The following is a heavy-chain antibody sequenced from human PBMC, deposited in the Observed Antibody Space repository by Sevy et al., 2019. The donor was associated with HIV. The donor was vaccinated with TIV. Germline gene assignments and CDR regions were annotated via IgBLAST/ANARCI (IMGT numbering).Heavy chain of an antibody. CDR2: ISDRSTTI. CDR1: GFTFRDYY. J-gene: IGHJ6*02. D-gene: IGHD2-2*01. Sequence: GGSLRLSCAASGFTFRDYYMSWIRQAPGRGLEWLAYISDRSTTIYYADSVKGRFTISRDNAKNSLFLQMKSLRAEDTAVYYCARDYVLPATIDYYYYGMDVWGQGTTVTVSS. CDR3: ARDYVLPATIDYYYYGMDV. V-gene: IGHV3-11*01.